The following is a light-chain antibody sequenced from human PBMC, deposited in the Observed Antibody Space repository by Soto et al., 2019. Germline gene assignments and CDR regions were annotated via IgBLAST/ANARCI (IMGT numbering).Light chain of an antibody. J-gene: IGLJ2*01. CDR1: SSDVGAYNY. CDR3: SSSTSITPVV. Sequence: QSALTQPASVSGSPGQSITISCIGTSSDVGAYNYVSWYQHHPGKAPKLMVYEGNNRPAGVSNRFSASKSGNTASLTISGLQAEDEADYYCSSSTSITPVVFGGGTKLTVL. V-gene: IGLV2-14*01. CDR2: EGN.